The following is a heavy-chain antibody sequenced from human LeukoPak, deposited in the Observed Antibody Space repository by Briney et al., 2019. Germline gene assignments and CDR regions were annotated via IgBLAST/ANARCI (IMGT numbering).Heavy chain of an antibody. CDR3: ARGAEGHGYSRDAFDI. CDR2: INPSGGST. CDR1: GYTCTSYY. D-gene: IGHD5-24*01. J-gene: IGHJ3*02. V-gene: IGHV1-46*01. Sequence: ASVKVSCKASGYTCTSYYMHWVRRAPGQGLEWMGIINPSGGSTSYAQKFQRRVTMTRDMSTSTVYMELSSLISEDTAVYYCARGAEGHGYSRDAFDIWGQGTMVTVSS.